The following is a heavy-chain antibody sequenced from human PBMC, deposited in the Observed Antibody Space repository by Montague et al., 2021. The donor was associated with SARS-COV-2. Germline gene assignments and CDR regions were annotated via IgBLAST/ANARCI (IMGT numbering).Heavy chain of an antibody. D-gene: IGHD3-22*01. CDR1: GGSISSSSYD. CDR3: ARQSPVTMIVVIISGRFDY. Sequence: SETLSLTCTVSGGSISSSSYDWGWIRQPPGKGLEWIGSIYYSGSTYYXXXLKSRVTISVDTSKNQFSLKLSSVTAADTAVYYCARQSPVTMIVVIISGRFDYWGQGTLVTVSS. J-gene: IGHJ4*02. CDR2: IYYSGST. V-gene: IGHV4-39*01.